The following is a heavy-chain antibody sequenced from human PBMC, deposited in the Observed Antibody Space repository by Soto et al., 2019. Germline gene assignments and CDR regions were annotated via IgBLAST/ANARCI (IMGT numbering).Heavy chain of an antibody. CDR3: ARDREFGSITIVRADLFDP. Sequence: GGSLRLSCAASGFTFSSYAMHWVRQAPGKGLEWVAVISYDGSNKYYADSVKGRFTISRDNSKNTLYLQMNSLRAEDTAVYYCARDREFGSITIVRADLFDPWGQGTLVTVSS. D-gene: IGHD3-10*01. CDR2: ISYDGSNK. J-gene: IGHJ5*02. V-gene: IGHV3-30-3*01. CDR1: GFTFSSYA.